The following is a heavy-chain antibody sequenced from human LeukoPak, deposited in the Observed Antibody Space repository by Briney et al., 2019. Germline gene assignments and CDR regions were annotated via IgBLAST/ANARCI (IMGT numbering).Heavy chain of an antibody. CDR3: AKEGYPYYYYMDV. J-gene: IGHJ6*03. Sequence: GGSLRLSCAASGFTFSSYGMHWVRQAPGKGLEWVAVIWYGGSNKYYADSVKGRFTISRDNSKNTLYLQMNSLRAEDTAVYYCAKEGYPYYYYMDVWGKGTTVTVSS. CDR2: IWYGGSNK. D-gene: IGHD6-13*01. V-gene: IGHV3-30*02. CDR1: GFTFSSYG.